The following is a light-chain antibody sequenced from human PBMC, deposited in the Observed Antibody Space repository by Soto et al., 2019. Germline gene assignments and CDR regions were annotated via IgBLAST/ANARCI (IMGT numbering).Light chain of an antibody. CDR3: ISYAGSSNV. V-gene: IGLV2-8*01. CDR2: EVS. CDR1: SSDVGSYDY. Sequence: QSALTQPPSASGSPGQSVTISCTGTSSDVGSYDYVSWYQQHPGKAPKLMIYEVSKRPSGVPDRFSGSKSGNTASLTVSGHHAEDEADYYCISYAGSSNVFGTGTKLTVL. J-gene: IGLJ1*01.